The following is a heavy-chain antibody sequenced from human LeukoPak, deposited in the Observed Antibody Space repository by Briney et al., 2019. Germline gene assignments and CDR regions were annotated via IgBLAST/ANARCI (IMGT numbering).Heavy chain of an antibody. V-gene: IGHV4-34*01. D-gene: IGHD6-19*01. CDR3: ARDTVAGTYYYYGMDV. J-gene: IGHJ6*02. Sequence: SETLSLTCAVYGGSFSNYYWTWVRQSPGKGLEWIGEIYHSGSTNYNPSLKSRVTISVDKSKNQFSLKLSSVTAADTAVYYCARDTVAGTYYYYGMDVWGQGTTVTVSS. CDR2: IYHSGST. CDR1: GGSFSNYY.